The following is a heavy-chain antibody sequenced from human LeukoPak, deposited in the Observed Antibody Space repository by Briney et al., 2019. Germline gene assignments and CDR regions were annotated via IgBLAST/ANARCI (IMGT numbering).Heavy chain of an antibody. V-gene: IGHV3-21*04. CDR2: ISSSSSYV. Sequence: GGSLRLSCAASGFTFSGSTMNWVRQAPGKGLEWVSSISSSSSYVYYADSLKGRFTISRDNAKNSLYLQMNSLRAEDTALYYCAKDIGLPAAMGPFDYWGQGTLVTVSS. D-gene: IGHD2-2*01. CDR1: GFTFSGST. CDR3: AKDIGLPAAMGPFDY. J-gene: IGHJ4*02.